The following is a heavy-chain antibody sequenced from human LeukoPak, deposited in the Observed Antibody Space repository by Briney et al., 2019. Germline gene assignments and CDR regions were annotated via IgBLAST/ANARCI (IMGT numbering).Heavy chain of an antibody. CDR3: ARRRGGFGEGDFDY. J-gene: IGHJ4*02. CDR2: IGISSGNT. D-gene: IGHD3-10*01. CDR1: GFPFSEYS. Sequence: PGGSLRLSCAASGFPFSEYSMNWVRQAPGKGLEWISYIGISSGNTKYADSVKGRFTVSGDDSKNTLYLQMNSLRVDDTAVYYCARRRGGFGEGDFDYWGQGTLVTVSS. V-gene: IGHV3-11*06.